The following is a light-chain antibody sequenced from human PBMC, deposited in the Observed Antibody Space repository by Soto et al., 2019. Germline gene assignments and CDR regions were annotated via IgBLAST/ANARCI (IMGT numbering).Light chain of an antibody. Sequence: EIVLTQSPATLSSSPGERATLSCRASQSVSSYLAWYQQKPGQAPRLLIYDASTRHTGIPARFSGSGSGTDFTLTISSLEPEDFAVYYCQQRSSAPITFGQGTRLEIK. CDR3: QQRSSAPIT. CDR2: DAS. J-gene: IGKJ5*01. V-gene: IGKV3-11*01. CDR1: QSVSSY.